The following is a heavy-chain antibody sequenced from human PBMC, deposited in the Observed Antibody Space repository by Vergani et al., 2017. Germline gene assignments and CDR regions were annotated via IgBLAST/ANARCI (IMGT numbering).Heavy chain of an antibody. CDR2: ISSSSSTI. J-gene: IGHJ4*02. CDR1: GFTFSSCS. Sequence: VQLVESGGGLVQPGGSLRLSCAASGFTFSSCSMNWVRQAPGKGLEWVSYISSSSSTIYYVDSVKGRFTISRDNAKNSLYLQMNSLRAEDTAVYYCARDGGSSSPPFDYWGQGTLVTVSS. D-gene: IGHD6-6*01. CDR3: ARDGGSSSPPFDY. V-gene: IGHV3-48*04.